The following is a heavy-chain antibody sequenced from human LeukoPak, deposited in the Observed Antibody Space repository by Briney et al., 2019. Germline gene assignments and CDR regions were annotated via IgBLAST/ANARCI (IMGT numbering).Heavy chain of an antibody. CDR2: IYYSGST. D-gene: IGHD3-10*01. V-gene: IGHV4-39*07. J-gene: IGHJ6*03. CDR3: AREHSRSLGEAYYMDV. Sequence: SETLSLTCTVSGGSISSSSYYWGWIRQPPGKGLEWIGSIYYSGSTYYNPSLKSRVTISVDRSKNQFSLKLSSVTAADTAVYYCAREHSRSLGEAYYMDVWGKGTTVTVSS. CDR1: GGSISSSSYY.